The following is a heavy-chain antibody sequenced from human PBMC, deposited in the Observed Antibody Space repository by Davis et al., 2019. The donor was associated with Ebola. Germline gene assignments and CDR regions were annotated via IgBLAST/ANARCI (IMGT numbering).Heavy chain of an antibody. Sequence: ASVKVSCKASGYTFTSYDINWVRQATGQGLEWMGWMNPNSGNTGYAQKFQGRVTMTRNSSISTAYMELSSLRSEDTAVYYCASGLWGSRGMDVWGKGTTVTVSS. J-gene: IGHJ6*04. V-gene: IGHV1-8*01. CDR1: GYTFTSYD. D-gene: IGHD3-16*01. CDR3: ASGLWGSRGMDV. CDR2: MNPNSGNT.